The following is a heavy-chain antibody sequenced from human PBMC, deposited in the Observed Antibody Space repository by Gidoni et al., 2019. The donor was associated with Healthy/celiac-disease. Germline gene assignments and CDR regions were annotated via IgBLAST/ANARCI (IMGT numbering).Heavy chain of an antibody. Sequence: EVQLVESGGGLVQPGGSLRLSCAASGFTVSSNYMSWVRQAPGKGLEWVSVIYSGGSTYYADSVKGRFTISRDNSKNTLYLQMNSLRAEDTAVYYCARERLVGATVLDYWGQGTLVTVSS. CDR3: ARERLVGATVLDY. V-gene: IGHV3-66*02. CDR2: IYSGGST. J-gene: IGHJ4*02. D-gene: IGHD1-26*01. CDR1: GFTVSSNY.